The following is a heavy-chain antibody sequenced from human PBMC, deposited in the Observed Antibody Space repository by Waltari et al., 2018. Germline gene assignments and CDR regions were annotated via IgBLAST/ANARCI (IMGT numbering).Heavy chain of an antibody. CDR3: TSGITIFGVVISTDNGDAFDI. D-gene: IGHD3-3*01. CDR2: IRSNAYGGTI. V-gene: IGHV3-49*04. Sequence: EVQLVESGGGLVQPGGSLRLSCAASGCTFSSYWMSWVGQAPGQGLGRVGFIRSNAYGGTIEYSASVKGRFTISRDDSKSIAYLQMNSLKTEDTAMYYCTSGITIFGVVISTDNGDAFDIWGQGTMVTVSS. J-gene: IGHJ3*02. CDR1: GCTFSSYW.